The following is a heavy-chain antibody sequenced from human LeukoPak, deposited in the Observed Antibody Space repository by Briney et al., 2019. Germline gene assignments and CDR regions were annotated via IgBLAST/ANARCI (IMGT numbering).Heavy chain of an antibody. CDR3: GAYYDSSGYYY. D-gene: IGHD3-22*01. CDR2: VSHSGST. J-gene: IGHJ4*02. V-gene: IGHV4-34*01. CDR1: GGSFSGCY. Sequence: SETLSLTCAVYGGSFSGCYWSWIRQPPGKGLEWIGEVSHSGSTNYNPSLKSRVTISVDTSKNQFSLKLSSVTAADTAVYYCGAYYDSSGYYYWGQGTLVTVSS.